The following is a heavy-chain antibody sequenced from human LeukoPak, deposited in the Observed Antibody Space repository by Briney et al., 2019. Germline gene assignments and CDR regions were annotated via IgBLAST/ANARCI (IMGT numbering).Heavy chain of an antibody. CDR2: INSDGSST. J-gene: IGHJ4*02. V-gene: IGHV3-74*01. CDR3: TTDPDVLRYFDWSNY. D-gene: IGHD3-9*01. Sequence: GGSLRLSCAASGFTFSSYWMHWVRQAPGKGLVWVSRINSDGSSTSYADSVKGRFTISRDNAKNTLYLQMNSLRAEDTAVYYCTTDPDVLRYFDWSNYWGQGTLVAVSS. CDR1: GFTFSSYW.